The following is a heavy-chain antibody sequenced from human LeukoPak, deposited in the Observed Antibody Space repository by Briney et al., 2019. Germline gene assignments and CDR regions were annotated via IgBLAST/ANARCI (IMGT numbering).Heavy chain of an antibody. V-gene: IGHV3-30*02. J-gene: IGHJ4*02. CDR3: AKDLITIFAVAGPLY. CDR2: IRYDGSNK. CDR1: GFTFSSYG. D-gene: IGHD3-3*01. Sequence: PGGSLRLSCAASGFTFSSYGMHWVRQAPGKGLEWVAFIRYDGSNKYYADSVKGRFTISRDNSKNTLYLQMNSLRAEDTAAYYCAKDLITIFAVAGPLYWGQGTLVTVSS.